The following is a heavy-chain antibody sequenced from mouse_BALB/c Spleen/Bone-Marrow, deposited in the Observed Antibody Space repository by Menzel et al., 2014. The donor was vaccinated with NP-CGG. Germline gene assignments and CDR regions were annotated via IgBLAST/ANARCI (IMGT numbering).Heavy chain of an antibody. V-gene: IGHV1S120*01. Sequence: QFPVKQSLAELVKPGASVKLSCKASGYTFTSYYMYWVRQRPDPSLEWTGEINPINGFTKIREKFLYRATLTVDKSSSTAFMQNTQRQKMDYAIYYSTRGNYVYWYYDVWGAGTTGKVSS. J-gene: IGHJ1*01. CDR3: TRGNYVYWYYDV. CDR1: GYTFTSYY. D-gene: IGHD6-1*01. CDR2: INPINGFT.